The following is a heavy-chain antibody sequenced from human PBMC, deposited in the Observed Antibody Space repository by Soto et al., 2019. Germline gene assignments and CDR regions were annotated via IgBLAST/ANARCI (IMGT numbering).Heavy chain of an antibody. D-gene: IGHD2-2*01. CDR3: AKVRDYPRDQFHY. CDR2: ISANGQGI. CDR1: GFTFTYYA. Sequence: LRLSCTASGFTFTYYAFSWVRQAPGKGLEWVSAISANGQGIYYADSVRGRFTISRDNSKNTVFLHMDSLRAEDTAVYYCAKVRDYPRDQFHYWGQGALVTVSS. J-gene: IGHJ4*02. V-gene: IGHV3-23*01.